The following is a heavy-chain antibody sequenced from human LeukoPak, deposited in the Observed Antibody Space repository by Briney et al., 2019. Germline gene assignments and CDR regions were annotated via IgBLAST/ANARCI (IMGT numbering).Heavy chain of an antibody. CDR2: IHPSGTNT. J-gene: IGHJ4*02. CDR1: GFTFGSYG. V-gene: IGHV3-23*01. D-gene: IGHD5-24*01. Sequence: QTGGSLRLSCAASGFTFGSYGMSWVRQAPGKGLEWVSTIHPSGTNTHYADSVKGRFTISRDNSKNKLFLLMSTLRADDTAIYYCAKDPSTLTIRDDYWGQGTLVTVSS. CDR3: AKDPSTLTIRDDY.